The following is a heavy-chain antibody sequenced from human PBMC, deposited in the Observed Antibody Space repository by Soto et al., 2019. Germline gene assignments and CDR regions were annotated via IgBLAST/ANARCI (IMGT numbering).Heavy chain of an antibody. V-gene: IGHV2-70*01. D-gene: IGHD6-13*01. Sequence: SGPTLVNPTQTLTLTCTFSGFSLSTSGMCVSWIRQPPGKALEWLALIDWDDDKYYSTSLKTRLTISKDTSKNQVVLTMTNMDPVDTATYYCARISGGQQLAIFDYWGQGTLVTVSS. CDR2: IDWDDDK. J-gene: IGHJ4*02. CDR3: ARISGGQQLAIFDY. CDR1: GFSLSTSGMC.